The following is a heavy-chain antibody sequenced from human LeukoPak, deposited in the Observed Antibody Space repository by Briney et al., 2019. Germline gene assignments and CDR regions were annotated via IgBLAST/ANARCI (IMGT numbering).Heavy chain of an antibody. J-gene: IGHJ4*02. D-gene: IGHD6-13*01. CDR2: INHSGST. Sequence: SETLSLTCAVYGGSFSGYYWSWIRQPPGKGLEWIGEINHSGSTNYNPSLKSRVTISVDTSKNQFSLKLSSVTAADTAVYYCARGLLGIAAAGYWGQGTLVTVSS. CDR1: GGSFSGYY. V-gene: IGHV4-34*01. CDR3: ARGLLGIAAAGY.